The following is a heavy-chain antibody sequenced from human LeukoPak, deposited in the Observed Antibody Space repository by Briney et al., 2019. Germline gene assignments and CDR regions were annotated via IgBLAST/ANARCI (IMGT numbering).Heavy chain of an antibody. CDR1: GSRFTRYW. Sequence: GESLKISFKGSGSRFTRYWIGWVRPMPGKGVEWMGIIYPFDSPPSSSPSFPGQLTTSAYKSISTAYLQWSSLKASDTAMYYCASRYYDILTGHDAFDIWGQGTMVSVSS. CDR3: ASRYYDILTGHDAFDI. V-gene: IGHV5-51*01. CDR2: IYPFDSPP. D-gene: IGHD3-9*01. J-gene: IGHJ3*02.